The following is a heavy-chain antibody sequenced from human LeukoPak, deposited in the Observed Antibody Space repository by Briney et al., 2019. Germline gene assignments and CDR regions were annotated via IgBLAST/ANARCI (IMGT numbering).Heavy chain of an antibody. CDR1: GFTFSSYA. V-gene: IGHV3-64*01. Sequence: GGSLRLSCAASGFTFSSYAMNWVRQAPGKGLEYVSAISSDGGSTYYANSVKGRFTVSRDNFKNTLYLQMGSLRAEDTAVYYCVRVSLTVENYFACWGQGTLVTVSS. J-gene: IGHJ4*02. CDR3: VRVSLTVENYFAC. D-gene: IGHD5-24*01. CDR2: ISSDGGST.